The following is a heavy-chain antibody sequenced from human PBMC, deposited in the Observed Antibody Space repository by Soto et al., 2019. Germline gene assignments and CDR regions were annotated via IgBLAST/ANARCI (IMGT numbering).Heavy chain of an antibody. V-gene: IGHV4-59*01. CDR2: IYYSGST. CDR3: AREFYGDSDY. Sequence: SETLSLTCTVSGGSISSYYWSWIRQPPGKGLEWIGYIYYSGSTNYNPSLKSRVTISVDTSKNQFSLKLSSVTAADTAVYYCAREFYGDSDYWGQGTLVTVSS. J-gene: IGHJ4*02. CDR1: GGSISSYY. D-gene: IGHD4-17*01.